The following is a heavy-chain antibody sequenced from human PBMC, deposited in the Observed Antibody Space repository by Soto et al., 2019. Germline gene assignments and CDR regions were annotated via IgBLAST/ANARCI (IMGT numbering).Heavy chain of an antibody. Sequence: ASVKVSCKASGYTFTSYGISWVRQAPGQGLEWMGWISAYNGNTNYAQKLQGRVTMTTDTSTSTAYMELRSLRSDDTAVYYCARGSRIVNIVATITGLGYWGQGTLVTVSS. D-gene: IGHD5-12*01. CDR1: GYTFTSYG. J-gene: IGHJ4*02. CDR2: ISAYNGNT. CDR3: ARGSRIVNIVATITGLGY. V-gene: IGHV1-18*01.